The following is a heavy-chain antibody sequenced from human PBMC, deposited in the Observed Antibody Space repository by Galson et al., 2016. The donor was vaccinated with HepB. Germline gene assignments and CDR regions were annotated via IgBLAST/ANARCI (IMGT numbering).Heavy chain of an antibody. CDR3: AHRLLCTDETCYSSGWFDP. V-gene: IGHV2-5*02. Sequence: PALVKPTQTLTLTCTFSGFSLSTTGVAVGWIRQPPGKALEWLALIFWDDGKRYSPSLRSRLTITKDTSKNQVVLTMTNMDPVDTATYYCAHRLLCTDETCYSSGWFDPWGQGTLVTVSS. CDR1: GFSLSTTGVA. D-gene: IGHD2-21*02. J-gene: IGHJ5*02. CDR2: IFWDDGK.